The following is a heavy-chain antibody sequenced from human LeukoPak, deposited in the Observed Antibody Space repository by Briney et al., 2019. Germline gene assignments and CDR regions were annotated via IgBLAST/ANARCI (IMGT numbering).Heavy chain of an antibody. CDR2: IYYSGST. D-gene: IGHD3-10*01. V-gene: IGHV4-59*01. CDR3: ARDFALITVVRGVPRDYYYYYMDV. CDR1: GGSISSYY. J-gene: IGHJ6*03. Sequence: PSETLSLTCTVSGGSISSYYWSWIRQPPGKGLEWIGYIYYSGSTNYNPSLKSRVTISVDTSKNQFSLTLSSVTAADTAVYYCARDFALITVVRGVPRDYYYYYMDVWGKGTTVTVSS.